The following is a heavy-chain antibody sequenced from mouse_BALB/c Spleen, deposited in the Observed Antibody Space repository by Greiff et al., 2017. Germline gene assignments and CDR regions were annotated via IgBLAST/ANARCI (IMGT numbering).Heavy chain of an antibody. CDR3: ARIPYYDYDGAWFAY. CDR2: IWSGGST. J-gene: IGHJ3*01. D-gene: IGHD2-4*01. CDR1: GFSLTSYG. Sequence: QVQLQQSGPGLVQPSQSLSITCTVSGFSLTSYGVHWVRQSPGKGLEWLGVIWSGGSTDYNAAFISRLSIRKDNSKSQVFFKRNSLQANDKAIYYCARIPYYDYDGAWFAYWGQGTLVTVSA. V-gene: IGHV2-2*02.